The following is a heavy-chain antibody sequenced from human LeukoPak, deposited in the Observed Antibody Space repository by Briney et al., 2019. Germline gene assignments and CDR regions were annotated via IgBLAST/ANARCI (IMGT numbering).Heavy chain of an antibody. J-gene: IGHJ3*02. D-gene: IGHD6-13*01. V-gene: IGHV4-61*02. CDR1: GGSISSGSYY. Sequence: PSETLSLTCTVSGGSISSGSYYWSWIRQPAGKGLEWIGRIYTSGSTNYNPSLKSRVTISLDTSKNQFSLKLSSVTAADTAVYYCARLEPDWQQLAPGAFDIWGQGTMVTVSS. CDR2: IYTSGST. CDR3: ARLEPDWQQLAPGAFDI.